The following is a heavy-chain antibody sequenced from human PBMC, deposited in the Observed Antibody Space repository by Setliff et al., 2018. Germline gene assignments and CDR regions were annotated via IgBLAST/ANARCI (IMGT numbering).Heavy chain of an antibody. D-gene: IGHD4-17*01. V-gene: IGHV3-48*03. Sequence: LSLTCNVYGGSFDTYYWSWVRQVPGKGLEWLSKISGAGTTVYYADSVRGRFTISRDNAKNSLYLQMNSLRAEDSAVYYCARDGDYGDYERYYFDYWGQGTLVTVSS. CDR2: ISGAGTTV. CDR1: GGSFDTYY. J-gene: IGHJ4*02. CDR3: ARDGDYGDYERYYFDY.